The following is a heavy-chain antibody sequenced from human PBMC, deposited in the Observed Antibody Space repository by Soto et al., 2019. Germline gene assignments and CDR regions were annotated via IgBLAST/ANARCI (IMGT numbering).Heavy chain of an antibody. Sequence: QVQLVKSGAEVKKPGASVKVSCKASGYTFTSYGISWMRQASGQGLEWMGWISAYNGNTKYAQKLQGRVTMTTDTSTSTAYMELRSLRSDVTAVYYCARDEAYKWNDGGWFDPWGQGTLVTVSS. V-gene: IGHV1-18*01. CDR1: GYTFTSYG. D-gene: IGHD1-1*01. CDR2: ISAYNGNT. J-gene: IGHJ5*02. CDR3: ARDEAYKWNDGGWFDP.